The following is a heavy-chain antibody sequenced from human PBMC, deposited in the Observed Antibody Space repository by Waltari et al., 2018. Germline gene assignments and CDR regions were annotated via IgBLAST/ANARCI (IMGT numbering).Heavy chain of an antibody. J-gene: IGHJ4*02. CDR3: MVSAVVGSSGVDY. D-gene: IGHD6-19*01. V-gene: IGHV3-49*04. CDR1: GFIFRNYA. CDR2: IRTKTDNATA. Sequence: EVQLVESGGGLVQPGRSLRLSCLTSGFIFRNYAMAWVRQAPGKGLEWVGFIRTKTDNATAEYAASVKGRFTLSRDDSRSIAYLQMDSLKAEDTAVYYCMVSAVVGSSGVDYWGQGTLVTVSS.